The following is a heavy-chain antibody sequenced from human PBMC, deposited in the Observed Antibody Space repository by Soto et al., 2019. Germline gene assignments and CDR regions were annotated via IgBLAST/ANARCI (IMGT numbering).Heavy chain of an antibody. CDR1: GFPFDAYS. Sequence: GGSLRLSCVASGFPFDAYSMNWVRQAPGKGLEWVAYISSSGKTISCADSVRGRFTIARDDADNSLYLQMDSLRDEDTSVYYCARLQDYGDRLGFYYYGMDVWGQGITVTVSS. J-gene: IGHJ6*02. CDR2: ISSSGKTI. V-gene: IGHV3-48*02. CDR3: ARLQDYGDRLGFYYYGMDV. D-gene: IGHD4-17*01.